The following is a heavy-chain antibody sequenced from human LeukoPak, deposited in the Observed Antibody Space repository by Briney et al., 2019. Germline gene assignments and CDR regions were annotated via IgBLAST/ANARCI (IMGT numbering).Heavy chain of an antibody. CDR2: ITDSTTYI. J-gene: IGHJ4*02. CDR3: ARDPGYCTSTRCYTGPFDS. V-gene: IGHV3-21*01. CDR1: GFTFSNYR. D-gene: IGHD2-2*02. Sequence: GRSLRLSCAASGFTFSNYRMNWVRQAPGEGLEWVATITDSTTYIYYADSVKGRFTISRDDAKSSLFLHMNSLRVEDTAVYYCARDPGYCTSTRCYTGPFDSWGQGTLVTVSS.